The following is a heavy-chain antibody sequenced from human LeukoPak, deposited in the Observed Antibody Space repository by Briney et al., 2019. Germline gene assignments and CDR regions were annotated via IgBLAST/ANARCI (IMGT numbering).Heavy chain of an antibody. D-gene: IGHD3-9*01. CDR3: AKAGLRYFDWLLSGHDY. CDR1: GFTFSNYA. V-gene: IGHV3-30-3*01. J-gene: IGHJ4*02. CDR2: ISYDGSNE. Sequence: GRSLRLSCAASGFTFSNYAMHWVRQAPGKGLEWVAVISYDGSNEYYADSVKGRFTISRDNSKNTLYLQMNSLRPEDTAVYYCAKAGLRYFDWLLSGHDYWGQGTLVTVSS.